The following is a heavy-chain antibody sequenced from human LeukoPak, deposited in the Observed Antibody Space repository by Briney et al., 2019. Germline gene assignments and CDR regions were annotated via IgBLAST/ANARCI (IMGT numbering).Heavy chain of an antibody. CDR1: GFTVSTNY. Sequence: PGRSLRLSCAASGFTVSTNYMTWVRQAPGKGLEWVSVIYSNGNTYYADSVKGRFTISRDNSKNTVFLQMNSLRVEDTAVYYCARQYGSGSYYNPLGYWGQGTLVTVSS. CDR3: ARQYGSGSYYNPLGY. D-gene: IGHD3-10*01. J-gene: IGHJ4*02. CDR2: IYSNGNT. V-gene: IGHV3-66*04.